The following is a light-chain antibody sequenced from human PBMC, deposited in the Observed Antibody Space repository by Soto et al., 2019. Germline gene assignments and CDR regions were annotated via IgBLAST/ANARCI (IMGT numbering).Light chain of an antibody. J-gene: IGKJ1*01. CDR2: AAA. CDR3: QQYGSIPRA. V-gene: IGKV3-20*01. CDR1: ESVSSDY. Sequence: EIVLTQSPGTLSSSPGERVTLSCRASESVSSDYLAWYQQKPGQAPRLLIYAAASRATGIPDRFSGSGSGTDFSLTISRLEPEDLAVYYCQQYGSIPRAFGQGTKVDIK.